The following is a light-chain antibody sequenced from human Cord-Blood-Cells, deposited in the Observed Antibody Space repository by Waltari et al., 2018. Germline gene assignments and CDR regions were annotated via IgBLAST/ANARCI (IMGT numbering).Light chain of an antibody. CDR1: QSISSY. V-gene: IGKV1-39*01. Sequence: DLQMNQSPPSLSASVEDRVTITCRASQSISSYLNWYQQKPGKAPKLLIYAASSLQSGVPSRFSGSGSGTDFTLTISSLQPEDFATYYCQQSYSTPLTFGGGTKVEIK. CDR2: AAS. CDR3: QQSYSTPLT. J-gene: IGKJ4*01.